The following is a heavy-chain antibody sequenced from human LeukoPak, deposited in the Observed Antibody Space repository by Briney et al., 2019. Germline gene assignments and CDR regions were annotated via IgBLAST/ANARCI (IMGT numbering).Heavy chain of an antibody. CDR3: VRGTGY. CDR2: ISSNGDNT. CDR1: GFTFSTYV. V-gene: IGHV3-64D*06. Sequence: GGSLRLSCSVSGFTFSTYVMHCVRQAPGKGLEYVSAISSNGDNTYYADSVKGRFTISRDNSKNTMYLQMSSLRADDTAVYYCVRGTGYWGQGTLVTVSS. J-gene: IGHJ4*02.